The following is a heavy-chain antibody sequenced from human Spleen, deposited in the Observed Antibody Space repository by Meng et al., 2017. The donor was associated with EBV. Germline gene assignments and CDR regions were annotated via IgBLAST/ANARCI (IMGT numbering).Heavy chain of an antibody. CDR2: INHSGST. Sequence: QVPLLQWGGGLLQPSETLSLTCAVYGGSFSGYYWSWIRQPPGKGLEWIGEINHSGSTNYNPSLKSRVTISVDTSKNQFSLKVSSVTAADTAVYYCARAYCDSTSCYLLFDPWGQGTLVTVSS. V-gene: IGHV4-34*01. CDR3: ARAYCDSTSCYLLFDP. J-gene: IGHJ5*02. D-gene: IGHD2-2*01. CDR1: GGSFSGYY.